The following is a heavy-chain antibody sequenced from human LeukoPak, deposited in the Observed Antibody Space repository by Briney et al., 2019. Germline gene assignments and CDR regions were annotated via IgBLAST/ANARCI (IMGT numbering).Heavy chain of an antibody. D-gene: IGHD6-13*01. CDR2: IYYSGST. CDR3: ARDEAAGLYFDY. Sequence: SQTLSLTCTVSRGSISSGNYYWSWIRQPPGKGLEWIGYIYYSGSTYYNPSLKSRVAISVDTSKNQFSLKLSSVTAADTAVYYCARDEAAGLYFDYWGQGILVTVSS. J-gene: IGHJ4*02. CDR1: RGSISSGNYY. V-gene: IGHV4-30-4*08.